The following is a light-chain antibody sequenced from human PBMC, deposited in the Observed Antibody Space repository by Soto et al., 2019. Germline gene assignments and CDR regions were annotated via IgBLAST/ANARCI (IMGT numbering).Light chain of an antibody. V-gene: IGLV2-14*02. CDR2: EDT. Sequence: QSVLTQPASVSGSAGQSITISCTGTSSDVGNYNLVSWYLHHPGKAPKLLIYEDTKRPSGVSNRFSGSKSGNTASLTLSGLQADDEADYFCSSYTTSATYVFGTGTKVTVL. CDR1: SSDVGNYNL. J-gene: IGLJ1*01. CDR3: SSYTTSATYV.